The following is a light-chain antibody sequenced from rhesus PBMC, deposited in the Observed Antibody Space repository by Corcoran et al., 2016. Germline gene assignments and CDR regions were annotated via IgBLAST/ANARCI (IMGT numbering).Light chain of an antibody. CDR2: YAS. J-gene: IGKJ3*01. CDR1: QGISNY. V-gene: IGKV1S14*01. CDR3: QQHNSYPFT. Sequence: DIQMTQSPSSLSASVGDTVTISWRASQGISNYIVWYQQKPRKAPKPLIYYASNLESGVPSRFSGSGSGTDFTLTLSSLQPEDFAIYYCQQHNSYPFTFGPGAKLDI.